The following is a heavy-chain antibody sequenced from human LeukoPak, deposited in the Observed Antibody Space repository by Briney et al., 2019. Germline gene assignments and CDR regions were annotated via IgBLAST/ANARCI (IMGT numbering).Heavy chain of an antibody. CDR2: ISSSGSTI. CDR3: ARRTVGFDY. D-gene: IGHD2-15*01. CDR1: GFTFSSYE. Sequence: GGSLSLSCAASGFTFSSYEMNCVRQAPGKGLEWVSYISSSGSTIYYADSVKGRFTISRDNAKNSLYLQMNSLRAEDTAVYYCARRTVGFDYWGQGTLVTVSS. V-gene: IGHV3-48*03. J-gene: IGHJ4*02.